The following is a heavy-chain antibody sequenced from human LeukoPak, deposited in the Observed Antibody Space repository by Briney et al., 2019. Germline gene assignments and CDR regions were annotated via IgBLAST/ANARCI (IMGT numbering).Heavy chain of an antibody. V-gene: IGHV4-34*01. CDR1: GFTFSDYY. Sequence: PGGSLRLSCAASGFTFSDYYMSWIRQPPGKGLEWIGEINHSGSTNYNPSLKSRVTISVDTSKNQFSLKLSSVTAADTAVYYCARGSPMASIRYYYGSGSRYGMDVWGQGTTVTVSS. D-gene: IGHD3-10*01. J-gene: IGHJ6*02. CDR2: INHSGST. CDR3: ARGSPMASIRYYYGSGSRYGMDV.